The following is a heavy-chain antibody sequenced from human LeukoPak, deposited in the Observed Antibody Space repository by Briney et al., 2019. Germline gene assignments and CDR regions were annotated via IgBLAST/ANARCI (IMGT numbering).Heavy chain of an antibody. D-gene: IGHD3-10*01. CDR2: ISGGGTFT. Sequence: GGSLRLSCAASGFPFNLYAMSWVRQAPGKGLEWVSAISGGGTFTFYADSVKGRFTTSRDNSKNTLYLQMNSLRAEDTALYYCAKDLDGDFGFDHWGHGTLVTVSS. CDR3: AKDLDGDFGFDH. V-gene: IGHV3-23*01. J-gene: IGHJ4*01. CDR1: GFPFNLYA.